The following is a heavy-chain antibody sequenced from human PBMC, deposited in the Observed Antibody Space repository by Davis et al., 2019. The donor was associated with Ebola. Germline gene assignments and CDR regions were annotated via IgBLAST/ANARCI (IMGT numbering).Heavy chain of an antibody. Sequence: GESLKISCAASGFTFDSHWMDWVRQAPGKGLEWVAHIKQDGSQVNYVDSVEGRFTISRDNARNSLYLQMNSLRAEDTAVYYCARNRGYLQFDYWGQGTLVTVSS. D-gene: IGHD5-24*01. CDR1: GFTFDSHW. CDR2: IKQDGSQV. V-gene: IGHV3-7*01. CDR3: ARNRGYLQFDY. J-gene: IGHJ4*02.